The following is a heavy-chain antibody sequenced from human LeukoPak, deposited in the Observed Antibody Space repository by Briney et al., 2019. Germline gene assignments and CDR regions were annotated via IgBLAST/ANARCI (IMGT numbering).Heavy chain of an antibody. Sequence: GRSLRLSCAASGFTFSSYEMNWVRQAPGKGLEWVSGIGSGGRTYYADSVEGRFTVSRDNSKNTVFLLMNSLSADDSAIYYCAKDARWIQFGAVGGDFDYWGQGILVTVSS. CDR3: AKDARWIQFGAVGGDFDY. D-gene: IGHD5-24*01. V-gene: IGHV3-23*01. CDR2: IGSGGRT. J-gene: IGHJ4*02. CDR1: GFTFSSYE.